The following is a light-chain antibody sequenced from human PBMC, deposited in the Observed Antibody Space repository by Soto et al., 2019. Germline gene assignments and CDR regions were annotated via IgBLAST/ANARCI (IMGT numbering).Light chain of an antibody. CDR2: DVS. J-gene: IGLJ3*02. CDR1: SSDVGGYNY. Sequence: QSVLTQPRSVSGSPGQSVTISCTGTSSDVGGYNYVSWYQLHPGKAPKLIIYDVSKRPSGVPDRFSGSKSGNTASLTISGLQAEDEAGYYCSSYTSSSTPNWVFGGGTKLTVL. CDR3: SSYTSSSTPNWV. V-gene: IGLV2-11*01.